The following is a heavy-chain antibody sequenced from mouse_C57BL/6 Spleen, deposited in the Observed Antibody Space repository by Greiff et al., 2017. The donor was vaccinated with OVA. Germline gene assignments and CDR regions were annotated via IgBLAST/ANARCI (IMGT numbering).Heavy chain of an antibody. CDR2: INPSNGGT. CDR1: GYTFTSYW. V-gene: IGHV1-53*01. J-gene: IGHJ4*01. D-gene: IGHD1-1*01. Sequence: QVQLQQPGTELVKPGASVKLSCKASGYTFTSYWMHWVTQRPGQGLEWIGNINPSNGGTNYNEKFKSKATLTVDKSSSTAYMQLSSLTSEDSAVYYCARSITTVVEDYAMDYWGQGTSVTVSS. CDR3: ARSITTVVEDYAMDY.